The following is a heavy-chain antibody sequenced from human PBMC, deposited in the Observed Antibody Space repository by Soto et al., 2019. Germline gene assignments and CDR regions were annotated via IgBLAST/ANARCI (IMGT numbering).Heavy chain of an antibody. CDR2: INPNSGGT. V-gene: IGHV1-2*02. CDR3: ARGGYSYVPGFYYGMDV. Sequence: ASVKVSFKASGYTFTGYYMHWLRQAPGQGLEWMGWINPNSGGTNYAQKFQGRVTMTRDTSISTAYMELSRLRSDDTAVYYCARGGYSYVPGFYYGMDVWGQGTTVTVSS. CDR1: GYTFTGYY. D-gene: IGHD5-18*01. J-gene: IGHJ6*02.